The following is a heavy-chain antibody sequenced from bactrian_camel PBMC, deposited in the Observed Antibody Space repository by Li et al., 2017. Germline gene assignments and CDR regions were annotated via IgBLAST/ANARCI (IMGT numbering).Heavy chain of an antibody. CDR3: AAEGILQYVHGAWYPTTSATDYVK. D-gene: IGHD4*01. CDR1: GSIQRTNC. CDR2: DNGVGTT. Sequence: VQLVESGGGSVQAGGSLRLSCAASGSIQRTNCMGWFRQAPGKERDWVATDNGVGTTYYGDSVKGRFAISRDSAKNTVYLQMNSLKPEDTAIYYCAAEGILQYVHGAWYPTTSATDYVKWGQGTQVTVS. V-gene: IGHV3S53*01. J-gene: IGHJ4*01.